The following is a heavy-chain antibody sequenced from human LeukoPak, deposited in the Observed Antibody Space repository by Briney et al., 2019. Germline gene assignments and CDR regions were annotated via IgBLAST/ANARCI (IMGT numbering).Heavy chain of an antibody. CDR1: ESTFSRYW. Sequence: GGSLRLSCAASESTFSRYWMHWVRQAPGKGLVWVSRIDSDGISTSYADSVKGRFTISRDNAKNTLYLQMNTLRAEDTAVYYCARGFTIFGVVNDAFDIWGQGTMVTVSS. CDR2: IDSDGIST. J-gene: IGHJ3*02. D-gene: IGHD3-3*01. CDR3: ARGFTIFGVVNDAFDI. V-gene: IGHV3-74*01.